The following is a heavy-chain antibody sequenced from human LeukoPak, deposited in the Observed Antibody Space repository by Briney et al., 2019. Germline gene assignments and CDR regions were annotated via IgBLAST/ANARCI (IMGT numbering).Heavy chain of an antibody. CDR2: ISRSGKNI. J-gene: IGHJ4*02. CDR3: ARDGASFYFDS. D-gene: IGHD3-16*01. V-gene: IGHV3-11*01. CDR1: GITVSRYW. Sequence: MSGGSLRLSCAASGITVSRYWMSWVRQAPGGGLEWVSYISRSGKNIYYSESVKGRFTISRDNANNSLYLQMKSLRAEDTAVYYCARDGASFYFDSWGQGTLVTVSS.